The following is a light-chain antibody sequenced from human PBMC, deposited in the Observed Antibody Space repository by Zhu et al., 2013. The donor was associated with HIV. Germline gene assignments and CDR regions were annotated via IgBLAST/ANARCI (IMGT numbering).Light chain of an antibody. CDR1: SSDVGSYNL. CDR2: EGS. V-gene: IGLV2-23*01. Sequence: QSALTQPASVSGSPGQSITISCTGTSSDVGSYNLVSWYQQHPGKAPKLMIYEGSKRPSGVSNRFSGSKSGNTASLTISGLQAEDEADYYCCSYAGSGTFYVFGTATKVTVL. CDR3: CSYAGSGTFYV. J-gene: IGLJ1*01.